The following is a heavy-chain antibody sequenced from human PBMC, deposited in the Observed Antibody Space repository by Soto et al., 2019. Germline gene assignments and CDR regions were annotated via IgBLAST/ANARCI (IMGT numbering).Heavy chain of an antibody. J-gene: IGHJ1*01. Sequence: VVSLRLSCTDSGFTFSSFGMHWVRQAPGKGLEWVAGISYDGSHLYYAYSVKARFTISRDYSKNTLFLQMTSLRPEDTAVYYCAKEGRGVGATTIDFQHLGQGTLVTVSS. CDR2: ISYDGSHL. CDR1: GFTFSSFG. V-gene: IGHV3-30*18. CDR3: AKEGRGVGATTIDFQH. D-gene: IGHD1-26*01.